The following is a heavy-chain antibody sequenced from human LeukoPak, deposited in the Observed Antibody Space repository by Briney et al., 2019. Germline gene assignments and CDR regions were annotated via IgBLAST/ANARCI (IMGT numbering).Heavy chain of an antibody. J-gene: IGHJ3*02. V-gene: IGHV3-48*01. CDR2: IGTSSTTV. Sequence: PGGSLRLSCAASGFTFSSYTMNWVRQPPGKGLEWVSNIGTSSTTVYYADSVKGRFTISRDNSKNTLYLQMDSLRAEDTAVYYCARDALAYCGGDCYSRDAFDIWGQGTMVTVSS. CDR1: GFTFSSYT. D-gene: IGHD2-21*02. CDR3: ARDALAYCGGDCYSRDAFDI.